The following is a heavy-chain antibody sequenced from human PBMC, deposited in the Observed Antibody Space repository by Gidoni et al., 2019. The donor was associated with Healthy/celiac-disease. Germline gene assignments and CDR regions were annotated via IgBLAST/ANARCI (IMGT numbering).Heavy chain of an antibody. CDR3: ARVGYDSSGYYSDAFDI. CDR1: GGSISSGSYY. CDR2: IYTSGST. D-gene: IGHD3-22*01. V-gene: IGHV4-61*02. Sequence: QVQLQESGPGLVKPSQTLSLTCTVSGGSISSGSYYWSWIRQPAGKGLEWIGRIYTSGSTNYNPSLKSRVTRSVDTSKNQFSLKLSSVTAADTAVYYCARVGYDSSGYYSDAFDIWGQGTMVTVSS. J-gene: IGHJ3*02.